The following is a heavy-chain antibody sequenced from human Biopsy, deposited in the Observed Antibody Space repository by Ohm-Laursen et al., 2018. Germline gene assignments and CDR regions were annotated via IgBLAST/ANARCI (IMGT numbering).Heavy chain of an antibody. Sequence: SLRLSCAASVFTFSSYVMHGVRQAPGRGLAWVAATCYDGGNKNYADSVKGRFTISRDNSKNTLYLQMNSLGGEDTAVYYCAKCMTGGSNYYFHHCGQGTLVTVSS. CDR1: VFTFSSYV. CDR2: TCYDGGNK. J-gene: IGHJ4*02. CDR3: AKCMTGGSNYYFHH. V-gene: IGHV3-33*06. D-gene: IGHD2-8*01.